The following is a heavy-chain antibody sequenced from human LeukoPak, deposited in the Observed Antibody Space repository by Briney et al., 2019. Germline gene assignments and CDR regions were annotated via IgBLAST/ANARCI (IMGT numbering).Heavy chain of an antibody. D-gene: IGHD2-15*01. CDR1: GGSISSGGYY. CDR3: ARAGDLVVVAPSKNCFDP. V-gene: IGHV4-31*03. J-gene: IGHJ5*02. CDR2: IYYSGST. Sequence: PSETLSLTCTVSGGSISSGGYYWSWIRQHPGKGLEWIGYIYYSGSTYYNPSLKSRVTISVDTSKNQFSLKLSSVTAADTAVYYCARAGDLVVVAPSKNCFDPWGQGTLVTVSS.